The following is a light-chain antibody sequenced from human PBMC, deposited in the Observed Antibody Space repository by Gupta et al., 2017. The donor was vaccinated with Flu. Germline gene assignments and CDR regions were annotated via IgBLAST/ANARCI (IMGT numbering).Light chain of an antibody. J-gene: IGLJ3*02. V-gene: IGLV3-21*02. CDR3: QVWDSSSDHWV. CDR2: DDG. Sequence: GQTARITCGGNDIGSKSVHWYQQTPGQAPVLVVYDDGDRPSGIPERFSGSNSGNTATLTISRVEAGDEADYYCQVWDSSSDHWVFGGGAKLTAL. CDR1: DIGSKS.